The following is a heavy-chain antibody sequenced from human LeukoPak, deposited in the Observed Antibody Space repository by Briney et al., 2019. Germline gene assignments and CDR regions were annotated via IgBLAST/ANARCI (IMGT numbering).Heavy chain of an antibody. CDR2: ITDSGGDT. CDR1: GFTFSRYA. V-gene: IGHV3-23*01. D-gene: IGHD4-11*01. Sequence: GGSLRLSCAASGFTFSRYAMSWVRQAPGKGLEWVSAITDSGGDTYHADSVKGRFTISRDNSENTLYLQMNSLRVEDTAVYYCARGTTQHAWHVGLWGRGTLVTVSS. CDR3: ARGTTQHAWHVGL. J-gene: IGHJ2*01.